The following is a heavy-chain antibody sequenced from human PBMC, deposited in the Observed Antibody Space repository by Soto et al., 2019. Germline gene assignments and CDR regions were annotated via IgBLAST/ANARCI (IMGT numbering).Heavy chain of an antibody. J-gene: IGHJ4*02. CDR2: INAGNGNT. V-gene: IGHV1-3*01. D-gene: IGHD6-19*01. Sequence: ASVKVSCKASGYTFTSYAMHWVRQAPGQRLEWMGWINAGNGNTKYSQKFQGRVTITRDTSASTAYMELSSLRSEDTAVYYCAREPRRAVALDYWGQGTLVTVSS. CDR3: AREPRRAVALDY. CDR1: GYTFTSYA.